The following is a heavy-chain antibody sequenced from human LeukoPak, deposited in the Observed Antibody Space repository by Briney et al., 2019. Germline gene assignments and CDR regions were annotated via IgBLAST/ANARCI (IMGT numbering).Heavy chain of an antibody. CDR2: INSDGSST. V-gene: IGHV3-74*01. CDR3: ARDPSKWELPVDY. D-gene: IGHD1-26*01. CDR1: GFTFSTYW. J-gene: IGHJ4*02. Sequence: GGSLRLSCAASGFTFSTYWMHWVRQAPGKGLVWVSGINSDGSSTSYADSVKGRFIISRDNAKNTLYLQMNSLRAEDTAVYYCARDPSKWELPVDYWGQGTLVTVSS.